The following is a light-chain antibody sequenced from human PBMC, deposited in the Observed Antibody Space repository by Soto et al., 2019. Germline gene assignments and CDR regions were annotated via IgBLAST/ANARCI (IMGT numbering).Light chain of an antibody. CDR1: NSNIGSNN. Sequence: QSVLTQPPSASGTPGQRVTISCAGSNSNIGSNNVYWYQQLPGTAPKLLIYKINQRPSGVPDRFSGSKSGTSASLTISGLQAEDEADYYCSSYTSSSTPPYVFGTGTKVTVL. CDR2: KIN. CDR3: SSYTSSSTPPYV. J-gene: IGLJ1*01. V-gene: IGLV1-44*01.